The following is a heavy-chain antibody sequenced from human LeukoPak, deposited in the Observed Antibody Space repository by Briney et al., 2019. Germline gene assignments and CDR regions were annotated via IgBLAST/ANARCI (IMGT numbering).Heavy chain of an antibody. CDR3: AREFSGYCSSTSCYIFAFDI. J-gene: IGHJ3*02. V-gene: IGHV1-2*02. CDR2: INPNSGGT. D-gene: IGHD2-2*02. CDR1: GYTFTGYY. Sequence: ASVKVSCKASGYTFTGYYMHWVRQAPGQGLEWMGWINPNSGGTNYAQKFQGRVTMTRDTSISTAYMELSRLRSDDTAVYYCAREFSGYCSSTSCYIFAFDIWGQGTMVTVSS.